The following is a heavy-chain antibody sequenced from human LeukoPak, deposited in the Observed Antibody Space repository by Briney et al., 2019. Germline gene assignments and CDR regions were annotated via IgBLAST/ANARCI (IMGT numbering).Heavy chain of an antibody. CDR2: ISSGSSYI. V-gene: IGHV3-21*01. J-gene: IGHJ4*02. CDR3: ANFDSSSWLFDY. Sequence: GGSLRLSCAASGFTFSSYTMNWVRQAPGKGLEWVSSISSGSSYIYYADSVKGRFTVSRDHAKNSLSLQMNSLRAEDTAVYYCANFDSSSWLFDYWGQGTLVTVSS. CDR1: GFTFSSYT. D-gene: IGHD6-13*01.